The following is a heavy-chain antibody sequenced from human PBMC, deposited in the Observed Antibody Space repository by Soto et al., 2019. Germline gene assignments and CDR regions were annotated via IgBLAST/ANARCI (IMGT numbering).Heavy chain of an antibody. D-gene: IGHD2-21*01. CDR3: ARVMISTTTPFYFDF. Sequence: GESLKISFKGSGYSFTTYWIAWVRQMPGKGLEWMGIVYPGDSDTRYSPSFQGQVTISGDKSINTAYLHWSSLKASDTAMYYCARVMISTTTPFYFDFWGQGTLVTVSS. CDR1: GYSFTTYW. V-gene: IGHV5-51*01. CDR2: VYPGDSDT. J-gene: IGHJ4*02.